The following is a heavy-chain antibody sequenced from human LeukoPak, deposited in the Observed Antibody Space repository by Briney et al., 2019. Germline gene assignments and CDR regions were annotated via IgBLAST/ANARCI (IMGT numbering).Heavy chain of an antibody. CDR2: IYTSGST. CDR3: ARQYCSSTSCSYYFDY. CDR1: GGSISSSSYY. J-gene: IGHJ4*02. Sequence: PSETLSLTCTVSGGSISSSSYYWGWIRQPPGKGLEWIGRIYTSGSTNYNPSLRSRVTMSVDTSKNQFSLKLSSVTAADTAVYYCARQYCSSTSCSYYFDYWGQGTLVTVSS. D-gene: IGHD2-2*01. V-gene: IGHV4-39*07.